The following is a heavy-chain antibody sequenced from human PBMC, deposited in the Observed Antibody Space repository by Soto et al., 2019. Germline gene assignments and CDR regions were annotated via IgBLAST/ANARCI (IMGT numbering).Heavy chain of an antibody. CDR2: IFYSRTT. V-gene: IGHV4-31*02. CDR3: ARESPGELAYYFDV. D-gene: IGHD3-16*01. J-gene: IGHJ4*01. CDR1: VGSINIGGYD. Sequence: SETLRVPWTLSVGSINIGGYDWTWIRQHPGKGLEWIGYIFYSRTTSYNPSLKSRVTISGDTSKNQSSLTLRCVTAADSAVYYWARESPGELAYYFDVWGQGTPVTVS.